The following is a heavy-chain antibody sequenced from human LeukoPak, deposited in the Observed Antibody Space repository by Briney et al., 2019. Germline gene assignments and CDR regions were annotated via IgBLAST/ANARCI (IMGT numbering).Heavy chain of an antibody. CDR2: IYYSGST. V-gene: IGHV4-39*01. Sequence: SETLSLTCTVSGGSISSSSYYWGWIRQPPGKGLEWIGSIYYSGSTYYNPSLKSRVTISVDTSKNQFSLKLSSVIAADTAVYYCARLTIWSSSWFDYWGQGTLVTVSS. CDR3: ARLTIWSSSWFDY. J-gene: IGHJ4*02. CDR1: GGSISSSSYY. D-gene: IGHD6-13*01.